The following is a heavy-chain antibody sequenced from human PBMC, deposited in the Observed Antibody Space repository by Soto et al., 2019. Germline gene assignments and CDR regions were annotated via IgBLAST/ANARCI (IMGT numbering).Heavy chain of an antibody. CDR1: GVTFSSYT. D-gene: IGHD5-12*01. J-gene: IGHJ3*01. V-gene: IGHV1-69*02. CDR3: RWLITGDSDVSDF. Sequence: QVQLVQSGAEVRKPGSSVKVSCKASGVTFSSYTISWVRQAPGQGLEWMGRIIPVLGVANYAPKVQGRLTTIADEPTSTVYMDLSSLRPEATAMYYARWLITGDSDVSDFWGQGTFITVSS. CDR2: IIPVLGVA.